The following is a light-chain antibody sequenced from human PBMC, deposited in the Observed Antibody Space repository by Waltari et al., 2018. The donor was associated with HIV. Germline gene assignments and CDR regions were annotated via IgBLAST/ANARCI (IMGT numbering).Light chain of an antibody. V-gene: IGKV3-15*01. Sequence: EIVMTQSPATLSVSPGGRATLFCRASQSVSSNLAWYQQKPGQGPRLLIYGATTRATGFPARFGGGGSGTEFTLTISSLQSEDFGVYYCQQYNKGPLGITFGQGTRLEI. J-gene: IGKJ5*01. CDR1: QSVSSN. CDR3: QQYNKGPLGIT. CDR2: GAT.